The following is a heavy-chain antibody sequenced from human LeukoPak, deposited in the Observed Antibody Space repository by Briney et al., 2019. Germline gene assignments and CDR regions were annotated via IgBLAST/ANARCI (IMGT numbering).Heavy chain of an antibody. CDR3: ARLDNDGFFDY. D-gene: IGHD3-10*01. J-gene: IGHJ4*02. CDR1: GFTFSNFA. Sequence: PGGSLRLSCTASGFTFSNFAMSWVRQAPGKGLEWVANIKQDGSEIYYVDSVKGRFTISRDNAKNSLYLQMNSLRAEDTALYYCARLDNDGFFDYWGQGTLVTVSS. V-gene: IGHV3-7*01. CDR2: IKQDGSEI.